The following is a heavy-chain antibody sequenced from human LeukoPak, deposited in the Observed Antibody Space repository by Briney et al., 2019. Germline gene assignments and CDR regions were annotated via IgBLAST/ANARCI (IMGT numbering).Heavy chain of an antibody. Sequence: SETLSLTCAVSGGSISSGGYSWSWIRQPPGKGLEWIGYIHHSGSTYYNPSLKSRVTISVDRSKNQFSLKLSSVTAADTAVYYCARVPTSAAGYYYSGMDVWGQGTTVTVSS. J-gene: IGHJ6*02. D-gene: IGHD6-13*01. CDR1: GGSISSGGYS. CDR2: IHHSGST. V-gene: IGHV4-30-2*01. CDR3: ARVPTSAAGYYYSGMDV.